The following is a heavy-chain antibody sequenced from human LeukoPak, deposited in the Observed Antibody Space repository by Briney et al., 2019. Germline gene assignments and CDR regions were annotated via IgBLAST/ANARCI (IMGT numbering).Heavy chain of an antibody. J-gene: IGHJ4*02. CDR2: ISAYNGNT. D-gene: IGHD3-3*01. V-gene: IGHV1-18*01. CDR1: GYTFTSYG. CDR3: ARDRGRFLEWPGDY. Sequence: ASVKVSCKASGYTFTSYGISWVRQAPGLGLEWMGWISAYNGNTNYAQKLQGRVTMTTDTSTSTAYMELRSLRSDDTAVYYCARDRGRFLEWPGDYWGQGTLVTVSS.